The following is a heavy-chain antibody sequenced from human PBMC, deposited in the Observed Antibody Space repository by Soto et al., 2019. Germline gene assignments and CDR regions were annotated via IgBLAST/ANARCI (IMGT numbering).Heavy chain of an antibody. V-gene: IGHV1-69*13. D-gene: IGHD3-22*01. CDR3: ARELGYYDSSGYNPLTNWFDP. J-gene: IGHJ5*02. CDR1: GGTFSSYA. Sequence: ASVKVSCKASGGTFSSYAISWVQQAPGQGLEWMGGIIPIFGTANYAQKFQGRVTITADESTSTAYMELSSLRSEDTAVYYCARELGYYDSSGYNPLTNWFDPWGQGTLVTVSS. CDR2: IIPIFGTA.